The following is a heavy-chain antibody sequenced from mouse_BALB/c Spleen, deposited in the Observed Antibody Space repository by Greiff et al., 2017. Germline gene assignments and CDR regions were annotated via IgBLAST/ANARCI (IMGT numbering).Heavy chain of an antibody. J-gene: IGHJ1*01. V-gene: IGHV5-12-2*01. Sequence: GQPVESGGGLVQPGGSLKLSCAASGFTFSSYTMYWVRKTPEKRLEWVAYISNGGGSTYYQDTVKGRFTISRDNAKNTLYLQMSSLKSEDTAMYYCARHGFDWYFDVWGAGTTVTVSS. CDR3: ARHGFDWYFDV. CDR1: GFTFSSYT. CDR2: ISNGGGST.